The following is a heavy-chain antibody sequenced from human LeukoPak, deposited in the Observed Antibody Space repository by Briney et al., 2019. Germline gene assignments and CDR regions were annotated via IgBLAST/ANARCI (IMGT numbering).Heavy chain of an antibody. CDR3: ARVSYDSSGYYHYYYYYMDV. V-gene: IGHV1-2*02. CDR2: INPNSGGT. D-gene: IGHD3-22*01. J-gene: IGHJ6*03. Sequence: ASVKVSCKASGYTFTGYYMHWVRQAPGQGLEWMGWINPNSGGTNYAQKFQGRVTMTRDTSISTAYMELSRLRSDDTAVYYCARVSYDSSGYYHYYYYYMDVWGKGTTVTVSS. CDR1: GYTFTGYY.